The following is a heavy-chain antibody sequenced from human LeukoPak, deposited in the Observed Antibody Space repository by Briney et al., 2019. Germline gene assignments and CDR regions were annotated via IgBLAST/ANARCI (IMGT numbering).Heavy chain of an antibody. D-gene: IGHD3-22*01. CDR2: ISYDGSNK. CDR1: GFTFSSYG. J-gene: IGHJ4*02. Sequence: GRSLRLSCAASGFTFSSYGMHWVRQAPGKGLEWVAVISYDGSNKYYADSVKGRFTISRDNSKNTLYLQMNSLRAGDTAVYYCAKAHGGYYDSSGYYTPGYFDYWGQGTLVTVSS. CDR3: AKAHGGYYDSSGYYTPGYFDY. V-gene: IGHV3-30*18.